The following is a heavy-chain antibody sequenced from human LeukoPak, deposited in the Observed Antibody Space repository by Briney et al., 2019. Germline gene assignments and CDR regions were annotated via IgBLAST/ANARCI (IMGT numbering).Heavy chain of an antibody. Sequence: ASETLSLTCAVYGGSFSGYYWSWIRQPPGKGLEWIGEINHSGSTNYNPSLKSRVTISVDTSKNQFSLKLSSVTAADTAVYYCARCKYYGSGSYYRGPSDYWGQGTLVTVSS. CDR3: ARCKYYGSGSYYRGPSDY. J-gene: IGHJ4*02. CDR2: INHSGST. CDR1: GGSFSGYY. V-gene: IGHV4-34*01. D-gene: IGHD3-10*01.